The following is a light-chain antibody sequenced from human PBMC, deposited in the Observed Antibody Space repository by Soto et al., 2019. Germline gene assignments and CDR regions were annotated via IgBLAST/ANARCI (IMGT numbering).Light chain of an antibody. V-gene: IGKV3-15*01. J-gene: IGKJ1*01. CDR1: QSVSSN. Sequence: EIVMTQSPATLSMSPGERATLSCRASQSVSSNLAWYQQKPGQAPRLLIYGASTRATGISARFSGSGSGTEFTLTISSLQSEHFAVYYCQQYNNWPPWTFGQGTKVEIK. CDR3: QQYNNWPPWT. CDR2: GAS.